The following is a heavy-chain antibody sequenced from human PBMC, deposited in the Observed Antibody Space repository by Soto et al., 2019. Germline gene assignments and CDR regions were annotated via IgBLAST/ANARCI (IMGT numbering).Heavy chain of an antibody. V-gene: IGHV3-23*01. J-gene: IGHJ4*02. D-gene: IGHD2-15*01. CDR3: AKAGFCTGVSCYFYYFDS. CDR1: GFTFNNYA. Sequence: EVQLLESGGGLLQRGGSRRLSCPASGFTFNNYAWAWVRQAPGGGLEGVSGISGGGPTPYYADPGKGRFTISRDNSKNTLFLQMNSLSAEDTAVYFCAKAGFCTGVSCYFYYFDSWGQGTLVTVSS. CDR2: ISGGGPTP.